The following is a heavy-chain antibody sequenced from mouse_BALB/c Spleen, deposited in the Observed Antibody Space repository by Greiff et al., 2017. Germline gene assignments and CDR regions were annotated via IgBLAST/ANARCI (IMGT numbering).Heavy chain of an antibody. CDR1: GYSFTGYF. V-gene: IGHV1-37*01. Sequence: EVKLVESGPELVKPGASVKISCKASGYSFTGYFMNWVKQSHGKSLEWIGRINPYNGDTFYNQKFKGKATLTVDKSSSTAHMELLSLTSEDSAVYYCGRGVREREDYAMDYWGQGTSVTVSS. J-gene: IGHJ4*01. CDR3: GRGVREREDYAMDY. D-gene: IGHD2-14*01. CDR2: INPYNGDT.